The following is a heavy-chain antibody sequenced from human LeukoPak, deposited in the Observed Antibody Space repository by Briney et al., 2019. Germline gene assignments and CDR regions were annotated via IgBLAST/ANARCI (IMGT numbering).Heavy chain of an antibody. CDR2: INPNSGGT. D-gene: IGHD2-2*01. CDR3: ARETGRYCSSTSCLSY. V-gene: IGHV1-2*02. CDR1: GYTFTGYY. J-gene: IGHJ4*02. Sequence: ASVKVSCKASGYTFTGYYMHWVRQAPGQGLEWMGWINPNSGGTNYAQKFQGRVTMTRDTSISTAYMELSRLSSDDTAVYYCARETGRYCSSTSCLSYWGQGTLVTVSS.